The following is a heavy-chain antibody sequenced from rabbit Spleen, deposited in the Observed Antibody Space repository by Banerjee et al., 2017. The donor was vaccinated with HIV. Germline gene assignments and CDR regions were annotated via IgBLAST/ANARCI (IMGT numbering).Heavy chain of an antibody. V-gene: IGHV1S45*01. D-gene: IGHD6-1*01. J-gene: IGHJ6*01. CDR1: GFSFSSSYW. Sequence: QEQLEESGGGLVKPGASLTLTCTASGFSFSSSYWICWVRQAPGKGLEWVGCMYTGNGKNYYASWAKGRFTISKSSSTTVTLQMTSLTAADTATYFCARDRGSSGSIHGYDFWGPGTLVTVS. CDR2: MYTGNGKN. CDR3: ARDRGSSGSIHGYDF.